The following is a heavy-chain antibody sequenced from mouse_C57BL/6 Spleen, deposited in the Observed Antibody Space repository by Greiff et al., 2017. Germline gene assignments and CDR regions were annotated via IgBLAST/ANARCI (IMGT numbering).Heavy chain of an antibody. Sequence: EVHLVESGEGLVKPGGSLKLSCAASGFTFSSYAMSWVRQTPEKRLEWVAYISSGGDYIYYADTVKGRFTISRDNARNTLYLQMSSLKSEDTAMYYCTRDGTTVVATRYFDYWGQGTTLTVSS. CDR3: TRDGTTVVATRYFDY. CDR2: ISSGGDYI. D-gene: IGHD1-1*01. CDR1: GFTFSSYA. J-gene: IGHJ2*01. V-gene: IGHV5-9-1*02.